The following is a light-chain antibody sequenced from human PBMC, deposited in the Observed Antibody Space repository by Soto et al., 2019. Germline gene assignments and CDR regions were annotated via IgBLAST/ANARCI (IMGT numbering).Light chain of an antibody. CDR1: QGISTY. V-gene: IGKV1-39*01. CDR3: QQYNNWPPLT. CDR2: AAS. J-gene: IGKJ4*02. Sequence: DIHMTQSPSSLSASVGDRVTITCRASQGISTYLNWYQQKPGKAPKLLIYAASSLQSGVPSRFSGSGSETDLTLIIRGCQPEDFEVVFCQQYNNWPPLTFGGGTKVDIK.